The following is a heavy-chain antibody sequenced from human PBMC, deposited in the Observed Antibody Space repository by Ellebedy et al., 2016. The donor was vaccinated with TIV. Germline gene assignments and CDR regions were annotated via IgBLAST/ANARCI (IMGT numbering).Heavy chain of an antibody. V-gene: IGHV6-1*01. J-gene: IGHJ5*02. CDR2: TYYRSKWYY. Sequence: MPSETLSLTCATSGDSVSSNTAARNCIRQSPSRGLEWLGRTYYRSKWYYDYAVSLKSRITINPDTSKNQFSLQLNSVTPEDTAVYYCARDKRWFDPWGQGTLVTVSS. CDR3: ARDKRWFDP. CDR1: GDSVSSNTAA. D-gene: IGHD6-25*01.